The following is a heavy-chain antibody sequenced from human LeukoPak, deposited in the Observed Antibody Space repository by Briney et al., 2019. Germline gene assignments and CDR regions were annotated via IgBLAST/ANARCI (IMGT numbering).Heavy chain of an antibody. J-gene: IGHJ4*02. Sequence: SETLSLTCTVSGGSISSYYWSWIRQPPGKGLEWSGYIYYSGSTNYNPSLKSRVTISVDTSKNQFSLKLSSVTAADAAVYYCARGNNKGGDYFDYWGREPWSPSPQ. V-gene: IGHV4-59*01. CDR1: GGSISSYY. D-gene: IGHD2-21*01. CDR2: IYYSGST. CDR3: ARGNNKGGDYFDY.